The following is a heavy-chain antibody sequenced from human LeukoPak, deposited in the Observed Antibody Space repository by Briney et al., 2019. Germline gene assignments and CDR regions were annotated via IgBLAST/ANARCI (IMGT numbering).Heavy chain of an antibody. CDR3: AKAPPYSSGWFQYYFDY. D-gene: IGHD6-19*01. Sequence: GGSLRLSCAASGFTFSSYAMSWVRQAPGKGLECVSSIDGSIGSTYYADSVKGRFTISRDNSKNTLYVQMNSLRAEDTALYYCAKAPPYSSGWFQYYFDYWGQGTLVTVSS. CDR1: GFTFSSYA. V-gene: IGHV3-23*01. J-gene: IGHJ4*02. CDR2: IDGSIGST.